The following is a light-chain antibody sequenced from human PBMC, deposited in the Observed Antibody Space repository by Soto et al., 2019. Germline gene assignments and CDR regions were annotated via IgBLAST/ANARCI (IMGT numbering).Light chain of an antibody. CDR3: SSYAVTTNPGV. Sequence: QSVLTQPPSASGSPGQSVTISCTGTSSDVGGYNYVSWYQQHPGKVPKLMIYEVSKRPSGVPDRFSGSKSGNTASLTVSGLQAEDESDYYCSSYAVTTNPGVFGSGPSFTVL. J-gene: IGLJ1*01. CDR1: SSDVGGYNY. CDR2: EVS. V-gene: IGLV2-8*01.